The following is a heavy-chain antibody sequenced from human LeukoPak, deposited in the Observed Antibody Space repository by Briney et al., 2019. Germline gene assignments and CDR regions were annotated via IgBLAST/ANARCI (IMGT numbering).Heavy chain of an antibody. J-gene: IGHJ3*02. V-gene: IGHV3-30*18. Sequence: PGKSVRLSCAASGFIFSSYDMHWVRQAPGKGLEWVAVISYDGSNKYYADSVKGRFTISRDNSKNTLYLQMNSLRAEDTAVYHCAKDAYYYDSSGYQIHDAFDIWGQGTMVTVSS. CDR1: GFIFSSYD. CDR3: AKDAYYYDSSGYQIHDAFDI. CDR2: ISYDGSNK. D-gene: IGHD3-22*01.